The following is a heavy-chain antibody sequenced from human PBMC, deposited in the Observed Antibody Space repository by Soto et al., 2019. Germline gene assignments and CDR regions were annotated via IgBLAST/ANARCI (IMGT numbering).Heavy chain of an antibody. Sequence: GGSLRLSCAASGFSFSGYNMNWVRQAPGKGLEWVSSISGDSNYIYYADSVQGRFTISRDNTKNSVYLQMNSLRAEDTAVYYCARVVYFYRSTDGLCGQVTMVTVAS. D-gene: IGHD2-8*01. CDR2: ISGDSNYI. V-gene: IGHV3-21*06. J-gene: IGHJ3*01. CDR3: ARVVYFYRSTDGL. CDR1: GFSFSGYN.